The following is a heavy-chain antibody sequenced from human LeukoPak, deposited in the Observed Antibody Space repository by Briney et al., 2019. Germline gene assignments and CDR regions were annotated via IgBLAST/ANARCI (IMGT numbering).Heavy chain of an antibody. CDR3: ARAPGHCDGGSCFPWDY. CDR1: GLTFSNYW. D-gene: IGHD2-15*01. V-gene: IGHV3-7*04. Sequence: GGSLRLSCATSGLTFSNYWMTWVRQAPGKGLEWVANIKQDGSEKYYVDSVKGRFTISRDNAKNSLHLQMNSLRAEDTAVYFCARAPGHCDGGSCFPWDYWGQGTLVTVSS. CDR2: IKQDGSEK. J-gene: IGHJ4*02.